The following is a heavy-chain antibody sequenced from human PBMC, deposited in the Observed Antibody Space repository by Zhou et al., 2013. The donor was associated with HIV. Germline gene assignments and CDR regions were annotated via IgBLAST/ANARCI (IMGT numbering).Heavy chain of an antibody. D-gene: IGHD3-9*01. Sequence: VQLQQWGAGLLNPSGTLSLTCAVYGGSFSGHYWTWIRQPPGKGLEWIGEISHDENANYNPSLRSRLTLAVDTSKNQFFLRLSSVTAADTAVYYCARLTGAFDTFDSWGQGNLVTVSS. V-gene: IGHV4-34*02. CDR1: GGSFSGHY. J-gene: IGHJ4*02. CDR2: ISHDENA. CDR3: ARLTGAFDTFDS.